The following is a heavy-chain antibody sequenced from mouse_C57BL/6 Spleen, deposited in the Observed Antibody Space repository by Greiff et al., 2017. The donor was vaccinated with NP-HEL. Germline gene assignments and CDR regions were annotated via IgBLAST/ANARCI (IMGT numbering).Heavy chain of an antibody. V-gene: IGHV1-7*01. D-gene: IGHD2-4*01. CDR3: ARDYDSYFDY. J-gene: IGHJ2*01. Sequence: VQLQQSGAELAKPGASVKLSCKASGYTFPSYWMHWVKQRPGQGLEGIGYINPSSGYTKYNQKFKDKATLTADKSSSTAYMQRSSLTYVGSAVYYCARDYDSYFDYWGQGTTLTVSS. CDR2: INPSSGYT. CDR1: GYTFPSYW.